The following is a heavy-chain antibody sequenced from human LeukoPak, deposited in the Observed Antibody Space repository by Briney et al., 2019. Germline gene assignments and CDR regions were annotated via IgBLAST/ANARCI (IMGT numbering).Heavy chain of an antibody. CDR1: GFTFSSYA. J-gene: IGHJ5*02. D-gene: IGHD2/OR15-2a*01. Sequence: GGSLTLSCAASGFTFSSYAMSWVRQAPGKGLEWVSAISGSGGSTYYADSVKGRFTISRDNSMTPLYLQMNSLREEDTALYYCAKEPLSRVSFNSFDPWGQGTLVTVSS. V-gene: IGHV3-23*01. CDR3: AKEPLSRVSFNSFDP. CDR2: ISGSGGST.